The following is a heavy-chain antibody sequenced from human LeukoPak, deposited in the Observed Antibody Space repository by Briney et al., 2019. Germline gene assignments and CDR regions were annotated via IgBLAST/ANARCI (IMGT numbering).Heavy chain of an antibody. J-gene: IGHJ5*02. V-gene: IGHV1-24*01. CDR1: GYTLTELS. CDR3: ATDLTYYYDSSGYA. D-gene: IGHD3-22*01. Sequence: ASVKVSCKVSGYTLTELSMHWVRQAPGKGLEWMGGFDPEDGETIYAQKFQGRVTMTEDTSTDTAYMEPSSLRSEDTAVYYCATDLTYYYDSSGYAWGQGTLVTVSS. CDR2: FDPEDGET.